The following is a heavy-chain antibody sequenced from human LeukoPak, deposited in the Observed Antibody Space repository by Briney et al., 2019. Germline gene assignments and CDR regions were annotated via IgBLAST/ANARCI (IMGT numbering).Heavy chain of an antibody. CDR3: ARRYDFWSGYYKGYYYYMDV. Sequence: ASVKVSCKASGYTFTGYYMHWVRQAPGQGLEWMGWINPNSGGTNYAQKFQGRVTMTRDTSISTAYMELSRLRSDDTAAYYCARRYDFWSGYYKGYYYYMDVWGKGTTVTVSS. D-gene: IGHD3-3*01. V-gene: IGHV1-2*02. CDR1: GYTFTGYY. J-gene: IGHJ6*03. CDR2: INPNSGGT.